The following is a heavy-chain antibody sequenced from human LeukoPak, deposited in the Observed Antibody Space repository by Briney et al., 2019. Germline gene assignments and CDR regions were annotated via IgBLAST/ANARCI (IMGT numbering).Heavy chain of an antibody. CDR2: IRYDGSSK. CDR1: GFTLRGYG. V-gene: IGHV3-30*02. CDR3: AKDEGDGLRYFDWPTD. Sequence: PGGSLRLSCAASGFTLRGYGMHWVLQAPGKGLEGVAFIRYDGSSKYYADFVKGRFTISRDYSKTTLYLQMNSLRAEDTAVYYCAKDEGDGLRYFDWPTDWGQGTLVTVSS. J-gene: IGHJ4*02. D-gene: IGHD3-9*01.